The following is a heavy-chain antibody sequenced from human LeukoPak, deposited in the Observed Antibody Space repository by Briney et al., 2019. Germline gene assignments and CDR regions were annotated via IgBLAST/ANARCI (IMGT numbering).Heavy chain of an antibody. D-gene: IGHD5-24*01. Sequence: PGGSLRPSCAASGFTFSRCSINWVRQAPGRGLEWISYISSSGSTIYYADSVKGRFTISRDNSKNTLYLQMNSLRAEDTAVYYCARDRPLQGLDYWGQGTLVTVSS. J-gene: IGHJ4*02. CDR1: GFTFSRCS. CDR2: ISSSGSTI. CDR3: ARDRPLQGLDY. V-gene: IGHV3-48*01.